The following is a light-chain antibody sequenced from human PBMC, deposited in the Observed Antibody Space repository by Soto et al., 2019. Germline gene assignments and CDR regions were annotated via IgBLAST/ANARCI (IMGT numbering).Light chain of an antibody. J-gene: IGKJ1*01. CDR1: QSLNSFY. Sequence: EIVLTQSPGTLSLSPGERATLSCRASQSLNSFYLVWYQQKPGQAPRLLIYGSSNRATGIPDRFSGSGSGTDFTLTISRLYPEDFAVYYCQQYDISPRTFGQGTKVEVK. CDR2: GSS. V-gene: IGKV3-20*01. CDR3: QQYDISPRT.